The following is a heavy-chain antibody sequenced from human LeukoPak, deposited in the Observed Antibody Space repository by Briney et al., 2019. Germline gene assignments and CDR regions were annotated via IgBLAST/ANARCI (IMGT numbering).Heavy chain of an antibody. Sequence: ASVKVSCKASGYTFTSYYMHWVRQAPGQGLEWMGIINPSGGSTSYAQKFQGRVTMTRDTSTSTVYMELSSLRSEDTAVYCCASYYYDSSGHPFFDPWGQGTLVTVSS. J-gene: IGHJ5*02. CDR1: GYTFTSYY. CDR2: INPSGGST. CDR3: ASYYYDSSGHPFFDP. V-gene: IGHV1-46*01. D-gene: IGHD3-22*01.